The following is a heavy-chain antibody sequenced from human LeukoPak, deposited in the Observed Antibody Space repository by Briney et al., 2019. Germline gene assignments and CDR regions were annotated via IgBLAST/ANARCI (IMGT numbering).Heavy chain of an antibody. CDR1: GYTFTSYD. D-gene: IGHD3-22*01. CDR2: MNPNSGNT. CDR3: ARGYYYDSSGYYYFDYYYGMDV. Sequence: ASVKVSCKASGYTFTSYDINWVRQATGQGLEWMGWMNPNSGNTGYAQKFQGRVTMTRNTSISTAYMELSSLRSEDTAVYYCARGYYYDSSGYYYFDYYYGMDVWGQGTTVTVSS. V-gene: IGHV1-8*01. J-gene: IGHJ6*02.